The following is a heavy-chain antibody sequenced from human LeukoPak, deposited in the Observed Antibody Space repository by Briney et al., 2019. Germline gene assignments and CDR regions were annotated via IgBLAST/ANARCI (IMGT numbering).Heavy chain of an antibody. Sequence: GGSLRLSCPASGFTFSSYGMHWVRQAPGKWLEWVAFIRYDGSNKYYADSVKGRFTISRDNSKNTLYLQMNSLRAEDTAVYYCAKEGGYCSSTSCYRPGYYFDYWGQGTLVTVSS. CDR2: IRYDGSNK. J-gene: IGHJ4*02. CDR1: GFTFSSYG. CDR3: AKEGGYCSSTSCYRPGYYFDY. V-gene: IGHV3-30*02. D-gene: IGHD2-2*02.